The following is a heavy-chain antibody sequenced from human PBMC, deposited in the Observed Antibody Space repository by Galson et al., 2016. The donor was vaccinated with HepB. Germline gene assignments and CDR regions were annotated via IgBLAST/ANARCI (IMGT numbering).Heavy chain of an antibody. Sequence: SLRLSCAASGFTFTSYAMSWVRQAPGKGLGWVSGISDSGGSTYYADSVKGRFTFSRDNSKNTLYLQMNSLRAEDTAVYYCAKDYVDMSTGPGLRRGTYYFDYWGQGTLVTVSS. CDR1: GFTFTSYA. CDR3: AKDYVDMSTGPGLRRGTYYFDY. CDR2: ISDSGGST. V-gene: IGHV3-23*01. J-gene: IGHJ4*02. D-gene: IGHD5-24*01.